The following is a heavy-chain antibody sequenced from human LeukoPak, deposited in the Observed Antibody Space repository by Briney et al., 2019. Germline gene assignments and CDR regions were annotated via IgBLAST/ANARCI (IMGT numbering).Heavy chain of an antibody. CDR2: ISSSSSYI. J-gene: IGHJ4*02. CDR3: ARVDSGYDYIYY. D-gene: IGHD5-12*01. V-gene: IGHV3-21*01. CDR1: GFTFSSYW. Sequence: PGGSLRLSCAASGFTFSSYWMSWVRQAPGKGLEWVSSISSSSSYIYYADSVKGRFTISRDNAKNSLYLQMNSLRAEDTAVYYCARVDSGYDYIYYWGQGTLVTVSS.